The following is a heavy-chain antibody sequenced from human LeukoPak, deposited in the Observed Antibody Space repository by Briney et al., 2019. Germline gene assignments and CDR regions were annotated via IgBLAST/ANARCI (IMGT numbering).Heavy chain of an antibody. CDR1: RFTFSSYG. CDR2: ISGSGGST. CDR3: AKDRNIVVVPAASGIDY. V-gene: IGHV3-23*01. Sequence: PGGSLRLSCAASRFTFSSYGMSWVRQAPGKGLEWVSAISGSGGSTYYADSVKGRFTISRDNSKNTLYLQMNSLRAEDTAVYYCAKDRNIVVVPAASGIDYWGQGTLVTVSS. J-gene: IGHJ4*02. D-gene: IGHD2-2*01.